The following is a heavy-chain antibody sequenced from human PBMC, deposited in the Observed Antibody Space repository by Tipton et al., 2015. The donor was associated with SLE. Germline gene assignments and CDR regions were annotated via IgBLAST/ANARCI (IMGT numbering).Heavy chain of an antibody. Sequence: TLSLTCTVSGGSISSYYWSWIRQPPGKGLEWIGYIGRTNYNPSLKSRATTLVDTSKNQFSLKLSSVTAADTAVYYCARQVDAAVVGSWNFAFWGRGTLVTVSS. D-gene: IGHD5-18*01. CDR1: GGSISSYY. V-gene: IGHV4-59*08. J-gene: IGHJ2*01. CDR3: ARQVDAAVVGSWNFAF. CDR2: IGRT.